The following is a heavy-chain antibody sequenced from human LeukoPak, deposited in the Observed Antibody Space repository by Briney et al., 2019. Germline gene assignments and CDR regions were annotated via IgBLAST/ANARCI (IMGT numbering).Heavy chain of an antibody. Sequence: GGSLRPSCAASGFTFSVYWMSWVRQAPGKGLEWVANIKQDGSEKYYVDSVKGRFTISRDNAKNSLYLQMNSLRAEDTAVYYCARVLYDSSGFYSGAFDYWGQGTLVTVSS. CDR1: GFTFSVYW. V-gene: IGHV3-7*03. D-gene: IGHD3-22*01. J-gene: IGHJ4*02. CDR3: ARVLYDSSGFYSGAFDY. CDR2: IKQDGSEK.